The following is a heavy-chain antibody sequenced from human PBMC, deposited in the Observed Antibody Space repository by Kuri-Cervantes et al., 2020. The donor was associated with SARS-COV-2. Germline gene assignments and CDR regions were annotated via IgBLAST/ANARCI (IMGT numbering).Heavy chain of an antibody. V-gene: IGHV4-30-4*08. Sequence: SCTVSGGSISSGDYNWSWIRQSPGRGLEWIGYIYYSGSTYYNPPLKSRLRISLDMPKNQFSLKLTSVTAADTAVYYCAREKHLWPDSGHNWFDPWGQGTLVTVSS. J-gene: IGHJ5*02. D-gene: IGHD5-18*01. CDR2: IYYSGST. CDR1: GGSISSGDYN. CDR3: AREKHLWPDSGHNWFDP.